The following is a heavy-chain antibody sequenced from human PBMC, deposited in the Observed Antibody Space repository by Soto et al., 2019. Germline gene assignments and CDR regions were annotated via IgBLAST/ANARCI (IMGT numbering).Heavy chain of an antibody. D-gene: IGHD4-17*01. CDR1: GYTFTDYY. CDR2: INPNSGGT. J-gene: IGHJ4*02. CDR3: ARDNSVTTDY. Sequence: QVQLVQSGAEVEKPGASVKVSCEASGYTFTDYYMYWVRQAPGQGLEWMGWINPNSGGTNYAQKFQGTVTMTSDTPTSTSYMDLSRLRSDDTAVYYCARDNSVTTDYWGQGTLVTVSS. V-gene: IGHV1-2*02.